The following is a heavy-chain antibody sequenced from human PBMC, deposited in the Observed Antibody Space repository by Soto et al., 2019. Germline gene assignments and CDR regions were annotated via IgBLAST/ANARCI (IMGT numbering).Heavy chain of an antibody. CDR2: IKPDGSEK. Sequence: LRLSCAASGFTFSSYWMSWVRQAPGKGLEWVANIKPDGSEKWFVDSVKGRFTISRDNAKNSLYLQMNSLRAEDTAMYYCARGDYYDSSGPFSDAFDIWGQGTMVTVSS. V-gene: IGHV3-7*04. J-gene: IGHJ3*02. CDR3: ARGDYYDSSGPFSDAFDI. CDR1: GFTFSSYW. D-gene: IGHD3-22*01.